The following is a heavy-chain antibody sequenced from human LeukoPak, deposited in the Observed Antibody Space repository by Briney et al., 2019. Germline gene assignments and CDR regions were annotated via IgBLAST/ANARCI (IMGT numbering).Heavy chain of an antibody. Sequence: PSETLSLTCSVSGGSIRSYYWSWIRQPPGKGLEWLGYIHYSGGANYSPSIKGRVTLSVDPSKNLLSLKLTSVTAADTGVYYCARLTMPTGPGDYWGQGTLVTVSS. V-gene: IGHV4-59*08. CDR2: IHYSGGA. D-gene: IGHD4/OR15-4a*01. CDR1: GGSIRSYY. J-gene: IGHJ4*02. CDR3: ARLTMPTGPGDY.